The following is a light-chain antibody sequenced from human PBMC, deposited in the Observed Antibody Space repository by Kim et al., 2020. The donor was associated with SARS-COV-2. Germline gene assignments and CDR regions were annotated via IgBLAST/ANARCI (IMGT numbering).Light chain of an antibody. CDR2: EVS. CDR3: SSYAGSTIGV. CDR1: SSDVGGYNY. J-gene: IGLJ3*02. V-gene: IGLV2-8*01. Sequence: GQSVTISCTGTSSDVGGYNYVSWYQQHPGKAPKLMIYEVSKRPSGVPDRFSGSKSGNTASLTVSGLQAKDEADYYCSSYAGSTIGVFGGGTQLTVL.